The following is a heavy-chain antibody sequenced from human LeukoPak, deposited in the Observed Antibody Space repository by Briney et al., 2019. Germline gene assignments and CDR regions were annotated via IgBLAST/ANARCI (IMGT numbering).Heavy chain of an antibody. V-gene: IGHV1-69*05. CDR1: GYTFTGYY. CDR3: ARGVAKARHNWFDP. CDR2: ISPIFGTA. D-gene: IGHD2-15*01. J-gene: IGHJ5*02. Sequence: SVKVSCKASGYTFTGYYMHWVRQAPGQGLEWMGGISPIFGTANYAQKFQGRVTITTDESTSTAYMELSSLRSEDTAVYYCARGVAKARHNWFDPWGQGTLVTVSS.